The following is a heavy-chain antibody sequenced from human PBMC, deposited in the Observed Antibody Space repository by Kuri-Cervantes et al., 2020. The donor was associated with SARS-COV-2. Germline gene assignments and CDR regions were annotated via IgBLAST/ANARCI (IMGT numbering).Heavy chain of an antibody. CDR2: IKQDGSEK. CDR1: GFPFSSYW. J-gene: IGHJ4*02. Sequence: GGSLRLSCAASGFPFSSYWMSWVRQAPGKGLEWVANIKQDGSEKYYVASVKGRFTISRDNAKNSLYLQMNSLRAEDTAVYYCARGGMADYWGQGTLVTVSS. V-gene: IGHV3-7*03. D-gene: IGHD6-13*01. CDR3: ARGGMADY.